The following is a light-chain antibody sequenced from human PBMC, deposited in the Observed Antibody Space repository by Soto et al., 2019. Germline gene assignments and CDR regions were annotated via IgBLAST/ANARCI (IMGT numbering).Light chain of an antibody. V-gene: IGKV3-11*01. CDR3: QQRSNWPRFT. Sequence: PPSQSSVSSSVVDIIPITCLASQGISIWIAWYQKKPGQTPRLLIYDASNRATGIPARFSGSGSGTDFTLTISSLEPEDFAVYYCQQRSNWPRFTFGTGTTVDIK. CDR1: QGISIW. J-gene: IGKJ3*01. CDR2: DAS.